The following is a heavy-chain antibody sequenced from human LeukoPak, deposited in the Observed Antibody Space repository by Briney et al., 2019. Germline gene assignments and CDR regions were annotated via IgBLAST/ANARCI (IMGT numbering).Heavy chain of an antibody. V-gene: IGHV3-33*01. CDR2: IWYDGSNK. D-gene: IGHD6-13*01. CDR3: ARRSGSSSYWFDP. CDR1: GFTFSSYG. Sequence: GGSLRVSCAASGFTFSSYGMHWVRQAPGKGLEWVAVIWYDGSNKYYADSVKGRFTISRDNSKNTLYLQMNSLRAEDTAVYYCARRSGSSSYWFDPWGQGTLATVSS. J-gene: IGHJ5*02.